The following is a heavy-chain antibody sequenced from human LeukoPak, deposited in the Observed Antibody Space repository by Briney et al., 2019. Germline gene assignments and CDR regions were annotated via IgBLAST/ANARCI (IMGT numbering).Heavy chain of an antibody. CDR3: AKDSALRVTIFGVVNR. CDR1: GFTFSSYG. V-gene: IGHV3-30*18. Sequence: GGSLGLSCAASGFTFSSYGMHWVRQAPGKGLEWVAVISYDGSNKYYADSVKGRFTISRDNSKNTLYLQMNSLRAEDTAVYYCAKDSALRVTIFGVVNRWGQGTLVTVSS. J-gene: IGHJ4*02. D-gene: IGHD3-3*01. CDR2: ISYDGSNK.